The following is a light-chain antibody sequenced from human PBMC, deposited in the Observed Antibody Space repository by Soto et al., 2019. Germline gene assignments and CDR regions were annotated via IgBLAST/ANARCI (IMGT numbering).Light chain of an antibody. Sequence: QPALTQPASVSGSPGQSITISCSGSSSDIGSYNYVSWYQQHPGKAPKLMIYDVTNRPSGVSDRFSGSKSGDMASLTISGLQADDEADYYCSSYTTTTTLVVFGGGTKLTVL. CDR1: SSDIGSYNY. CDR3: SSYTTTTTLVV. CDR2: DVT. V-gene: IGLV2-14*03. J-gene: IGLJ2*01.